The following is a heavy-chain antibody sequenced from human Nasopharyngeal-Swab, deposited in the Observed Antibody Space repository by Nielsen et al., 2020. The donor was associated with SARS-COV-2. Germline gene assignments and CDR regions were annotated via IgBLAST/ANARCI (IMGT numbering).Heavy chain of an antibody. Sequence: SETLSLTCTVSGGSISSGGYYWSWVRQHPGKGLEWIGYIYYSGSTYYNPSLKSRVTISVDTSKNQFSLKLSSVTAADTAVYYCARGGQWLVYDYWGQGTLVTVSS. D-gene: IGHD6-19*01. CDR1: GGSISSGGYY. V-gene: IGHV4-61*08. CDR3: ARGGQWLVYDY. CDR2: IYYSGST. J-gene: IGHJ4*02.